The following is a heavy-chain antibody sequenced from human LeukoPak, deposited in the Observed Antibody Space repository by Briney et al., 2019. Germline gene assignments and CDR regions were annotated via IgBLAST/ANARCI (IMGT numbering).Heavy chain of an antibody. V-gene: IGHV3-21*01. CDR3: ARDLGGYCSSTSCYDGAFDI. Sequence: GGSLRLSCAASGFTFSSYSMNWVRQAPGKGLEWVSSISSSSSYIYYADSVKGRFTISRDNAKNSLYLQMNSLRAEDTAVYYCARDLGGYCSSTSCYDGAFDIWGQGTMVTVSS. D-gene: IGHD2-2*01. CDR2: ISSSSSYI. CDR1: GFTFSSYS. J-gene: IGHJ3*02.